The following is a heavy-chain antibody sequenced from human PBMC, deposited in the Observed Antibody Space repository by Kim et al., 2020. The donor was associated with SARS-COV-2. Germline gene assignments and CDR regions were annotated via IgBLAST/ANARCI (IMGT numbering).Heavy chain of an antibody. CDR1: GGSITNYY. J-gene: IGHJ4*02. CDR2: IYYSGST. V-gene: IGHV4-59*01. D-gene: IGHD6-19*01. Sequence: SETLSLTCTVSGGSITNYYWSWFRQPPGKRLEWIGFIYYSGSTTYNPSLQSRVTMSVDTSRNQFSLNLRSVTSADTAFYYCARGGWSLDFWGQGTLVTVS. CDR3: ARGGWSLDF.